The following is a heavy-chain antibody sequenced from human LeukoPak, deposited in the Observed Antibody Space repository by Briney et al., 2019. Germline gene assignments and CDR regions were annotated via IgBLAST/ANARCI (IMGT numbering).Heavy chain of an antibody. V-gene: IGHV3-74*01. Sequence: PGGSLRLSCAASGFTFSTYWMHWVRQAPGKGLVRVSRINADGSITNYADSVRGRFTISRDISENTLYLQMNSLRAEDTAVYYCARGVANYYDNSGYQNWGQGTLVTVSS. CDR3: ARGVANYYDNSGYQN. J-gene: IGHJ4*02. CDR1: GFTFSTYW. CDR2: INADGSIT. D-gene: IGHD3-22*01.